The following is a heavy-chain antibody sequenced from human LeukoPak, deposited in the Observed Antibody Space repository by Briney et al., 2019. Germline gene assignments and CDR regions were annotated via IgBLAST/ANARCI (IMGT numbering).Heavy chain of an antibody. CDR3: ARERIAAAGGYYYMDV. CDR2: IYSGGST. J-gene: IGHJ6*03. CDR1: GFTVSSNY. D-gene: IGHD6-13*01. V-gene: IGHV3-53*01. Sequence: PGGSLRLSCAASGFTVSSNYMSWVRQAPGKGLEWVSVIYSGGSTYYADSVKGRFTISRDNSKTTLYLKMNSLRAEDTAVYYCARERIAAAGGYYYMDVWGKGTTVTVSS.